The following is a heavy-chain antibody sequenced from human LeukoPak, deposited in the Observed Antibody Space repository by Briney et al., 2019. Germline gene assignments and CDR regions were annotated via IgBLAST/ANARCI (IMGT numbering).Heavy chain of an antibody. V-gene: IGHV3-30*18. CDR2: ISYGGSNK. D-gene: IGHD4-23*01. CDR1: GFTFSSYG. Sequence: GGSLRLSCAASGFTFSSYGMHWVRQAPGKGLEWVAVISYGGSNKYYADSVKGRFTISRDNSKNTLYLQMNSLRAEDTAVYYCANPTVVTLGKDAFDIWGQGTMVTVSS. CDR3: ANPTVVTLGKDAFDI. J-gene: IGHJ3*02.